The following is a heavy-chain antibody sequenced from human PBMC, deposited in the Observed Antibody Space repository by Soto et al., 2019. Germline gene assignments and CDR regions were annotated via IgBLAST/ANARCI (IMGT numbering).Heavy chain of an antibody. CDR3: ASAEYSSLWRPERTNWFDP. D-gene: IGHD6-6*01. Sequence: QVPLVQSGAEVKKPGSSVKVSCKASGGTFSSYAISWVRQAPGQGLEWMGGLISIFGTANYAQKFQGRVTITADESTSTAYMKLSSLRSEDTAVYYCASAEYSSLWRPERTNWFDPWGQGTLVTVSS. V-gene: IGHV1-69*01. CDR2: LISIFGTA. J-gene: IGHJ5*02. CDR1: GGTFSSYA.